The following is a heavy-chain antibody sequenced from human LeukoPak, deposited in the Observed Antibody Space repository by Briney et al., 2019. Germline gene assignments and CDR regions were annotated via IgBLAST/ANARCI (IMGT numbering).Heavy chain of an antibody. CDR3: AKDRFGVTDY. Sequence: PGGSLRLSCADSGFTFSSYWMSWVRQAPGKGLEWVANIKQDGSEKYYVDSVKGRFTISRDNAKNSLYLQMNSLRAEDTAVYYCAKDRFGVTDYWGQGTLVTVSS. CDR1: GFTFSSYW. D-gene: IGHD3-10*01. CDR2: IKQDGSEK. J-gene: IGHJ4*02. V-gene: IGHV3-7*01.